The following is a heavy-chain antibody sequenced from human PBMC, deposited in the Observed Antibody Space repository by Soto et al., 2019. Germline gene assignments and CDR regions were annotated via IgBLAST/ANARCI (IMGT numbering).Heavy chain of an antibody. CDR2: VHDSWGS. CDR3: EKARPLVAGGYYYGMDV. Sequence: PSETLSVTCTVSGGSISSYYWSWIRQPPGKGLEWIGYVHDSWGSHYNPSLKSRVAISLDTSNTQFSLKLTSVTAADTAVYYCEKARPLVAGGYYYGMDVWGQGTTVTVSS. J-gene: IGHJ6*02. V-gene: IGHV4-59*12. D-gene: IGHD6-19*01. CDR1: GGSISSYY.